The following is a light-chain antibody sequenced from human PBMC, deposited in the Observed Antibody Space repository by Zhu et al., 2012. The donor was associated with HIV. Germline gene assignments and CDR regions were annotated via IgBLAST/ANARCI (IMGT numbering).Light chain of an antibody. CDR1: QSVSSNY. J-gene: IGKJ1*01. CDR2: GAS. V-gene: IGKV3-20*01. CDR3: QQYSNLPWT. Sequence: EVVLTQSPGTLSLSPGERATLSCRASQSVSSNYLAWYQQKPGQALRLLIYGASSRATGVPDRFTGSGSGTDFSLTINRLEPEDFALYYCQQYSNLPWTFGQGTKVEIK.